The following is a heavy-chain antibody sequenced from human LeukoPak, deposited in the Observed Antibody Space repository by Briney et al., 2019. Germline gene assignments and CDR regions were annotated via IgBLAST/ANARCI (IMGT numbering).Heavy chain of an antibody. Sequence: GRSLRLSCAASGFTFDDYAMHWVRQAPGKGLEWVSGISWNSGSIGYADSVKGRFTISRDNAKNSLYLQMNSLRAEDTALYYCAKDMAGGAYGDYVGGVGRYGMDVWGQGTTVTVSS. J-gene: IGHJ6*02. D-gene: IGHD4-17*01. CDR3: AKDMAGGAYGDYVGGVGRYGMDV. CDR2: ISWNSGSI. CDR1: GFTFDDYA. V-gene: IGHV3-9*01.